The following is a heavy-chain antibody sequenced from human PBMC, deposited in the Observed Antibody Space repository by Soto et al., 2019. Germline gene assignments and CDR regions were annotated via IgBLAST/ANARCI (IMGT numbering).Heavy chain of an antibody. CDR1: GYTFTSYG. Sequence: QVQLVQSGAEVKKPGASVKVSCKASGYTFTSYGIIWVRQAPGPGLEWMGWISANNANTNYAQKPQGRVTMATDTPTSTAYMELRSLRSDDTAVYYCARDRGSYALDSGGQGTLVTVSS. V-gene: IGHV1-18*01. D-gene: IGHD1-26*01. CDR3: ARDRGSYALDS. J-gene: IGHJ4*02. CDR2: ISANNANT.